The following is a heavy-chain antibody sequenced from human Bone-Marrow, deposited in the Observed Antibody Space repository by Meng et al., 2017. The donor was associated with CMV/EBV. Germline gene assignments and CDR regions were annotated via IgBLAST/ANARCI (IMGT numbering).Heavy chain of an antibody. CDR2: IIPIFGTA. J-gene: IGHJ4*02. CDR1: GGTFSRYA. CDR3: AWGGRWYRFDY. D-gene: IGHD3-16*01. Sequence: VQLGQAGAEVRKPGSSVKVSCKASGGTFSRYAISWVRQAPGQGVEWMGGIIPIFGTANYAQKFQGRVTITADESTSTAYMELSSLRSEDTAVYYCAWGGRWYRFDYWGQGTLVTVSS. V-gene: IGHV1-69*12.